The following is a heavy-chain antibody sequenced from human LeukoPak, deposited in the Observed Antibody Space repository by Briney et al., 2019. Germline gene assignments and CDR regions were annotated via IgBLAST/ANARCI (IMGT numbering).Heavy chain of an antibody. Sequence: PGGSLRLSCAASGFIFSNYGMNWVRQAPGKGLEWVAIISFDGRNGYYAESAKGRFTISRDNVKNSLYLQMNSLRAEDTALYYCARAPGVRYYYYMDVWGKGTTVTVSS. CDR1: GFIFSNYG. J-gene: IGHJ6*03. V-gene: IGHV3-30*03. D-gene: IGHD2-8*01. CDR2: ISFDGRNG. CDR3: ARAPGVRYYYYMDV.